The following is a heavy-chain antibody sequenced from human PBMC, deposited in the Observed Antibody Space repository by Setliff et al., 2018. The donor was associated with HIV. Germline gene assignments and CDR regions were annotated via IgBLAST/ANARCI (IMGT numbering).Heavy chain of an antibody. J-gene: IGHJ3*01. CDR2: IYYSGTT. CDR3: ARELDNSDNSDPFDV. CDR1: GDSIRNSRDY. Sequence: PSETLSLTCSVSGDSIRNSRDYWGWIRQPPGKGLEWIGNIYYSGTTYYSPSLNSRVTISVDRSRNHFSLRLSAVTAADTAVCYCARELDNSDNSDPFDVWGQGTMVTVSS. D-gene: IGHD4-4*01. V-gene: IGHV4-39*02.